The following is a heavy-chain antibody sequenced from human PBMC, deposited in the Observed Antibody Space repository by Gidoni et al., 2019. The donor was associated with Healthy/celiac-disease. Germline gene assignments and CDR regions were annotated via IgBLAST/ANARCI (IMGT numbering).Heavy chain of an antibody. CDR1: GFTFSSYA. Sequence: EVQLLESGGGLVQPGGSLRLSCAASGFTFSSYAMSWVRQAPGKGLEWVSAISGRGGSTYYADSVKGRFTISRDNSKNTLYLQMNSLRAEDTAVYYCATTRGRIPYYYYYGMDVWGQGTTVTVSS. J-gene: IGHJ6*02. CDR2: ISGRGGST. V-gene: IGHV3-23*01. CDR3: ATTRGRIPYYYYYGMDV.